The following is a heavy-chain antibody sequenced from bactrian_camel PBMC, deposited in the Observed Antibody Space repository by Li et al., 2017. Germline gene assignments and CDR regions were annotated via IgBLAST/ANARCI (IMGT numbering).Heavy chain of an antibody. J-gene: IGHJ4*01. CDR3: AKVIPGGSWQLDD. Sequence: DVQLVESGGGSVQSGGSLRLSCTSSGFTFSSYAITWIRQAPGKGIEWVSAIGSGGVNSDLADSVKGRFTISRDNAQNTVYLQLNSLKTEDMAMYYCAKVIPGGSWQLDDWGQGTQVTVS. V-gene: IGHV3S40*01. CDR1: GFTFSSYA. D-gene: IGHD6*01. CDR2: IGSGGVNS.